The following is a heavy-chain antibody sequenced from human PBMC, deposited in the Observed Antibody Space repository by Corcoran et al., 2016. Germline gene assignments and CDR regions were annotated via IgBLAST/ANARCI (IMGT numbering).Heavy chain of an antibody. V-gene: IGHV4-61*01. CDR1: GGSVSSGSYY. CDR2: IYYSGST. J-gene: IGHJ5*02. D-gene: IGHD4-17*01. Sequence: QVQLQESGPGLVKPSETLSLTGTVSGGSVSSGSYYWSWIRQPPGKGLEWIGYIYYSGSTKYNPSLKSRVTISVDTSKNQFSLKLSSVTAADTAVYYCARDRGWDYGGNWFDPWGQGTLVTVSS. CDR3: ARDRGWDYGGNWFDP.